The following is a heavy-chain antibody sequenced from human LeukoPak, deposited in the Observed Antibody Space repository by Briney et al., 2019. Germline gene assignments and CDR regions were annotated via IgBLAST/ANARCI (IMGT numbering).Heavy chain of an antibody. V-gene: IGHV4-61*02. CDR2: IYTSGST. J-gene: IGHJ4*02. D-gene: IGHD2-2*01. CDR1: GGSISSGSYY. Sequence: SQTLSLTCTVSGGSISSGSYYWSWIRQPAGKGLEWIGRIYTSGSTNYNPSLESRVTISLDTSNNQFSLDLNSVTAADTAVYYCANKVYCSTTSCYPAGYWGQGTLVTVSS. CDR3: ANKVYCSTTSCYPAGY.